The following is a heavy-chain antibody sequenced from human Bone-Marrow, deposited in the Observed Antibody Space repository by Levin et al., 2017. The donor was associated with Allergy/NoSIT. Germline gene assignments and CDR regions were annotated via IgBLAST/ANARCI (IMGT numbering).Heavy chain of an antibody. D-gene: IGHD1-1*01. Sequence: PGGSLRLSCAASGFTFSSYEMNWVRQAPGKGLEWVSYISSSGSTIYYADSVKGRFTISRDNAKNSLYLQMNSLRAEDTAVYYCARDPMPGELEPYFDYWGQGTLVTVSS. CDR2: ISSSGSTI. V-gene: IGHV3-48*03. CDR1: GFTFSSYE. CDR3: ARDPMPGELEPYFDY. J-gene: IGHJ4*02.